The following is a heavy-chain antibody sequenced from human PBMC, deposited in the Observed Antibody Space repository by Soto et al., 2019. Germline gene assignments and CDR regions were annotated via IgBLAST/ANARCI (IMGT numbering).Heavy chain of an antibody. Sequence: SVKVSCKASGGTFSIYSISWVRQAPGQGLEWMGGIIPIFGTANYAQKFQGRVTITADESTSTAYMELSSLRSEDTAVYYCARGRIAARHTHYYYYFGMDVWGQGTTVTVSS. V-gene: IGHV1-69*13. CDR2: IIPIFGTA. CDR1: GGTFSIYS. CDR3: ARGRIAARHTHYYYYFGMDV. D-gene: IGHD6-6*01. J-gene: IGHJ6*02.